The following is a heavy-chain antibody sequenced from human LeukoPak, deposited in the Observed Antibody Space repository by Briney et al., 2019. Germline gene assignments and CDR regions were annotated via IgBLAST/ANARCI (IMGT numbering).Heavy chain of an antibody. J-gene: IGHJ4*02. CDR3: ASVMGTTYFNY. Sequence: GGSLRLSCAASGFTFSSYAMHWVRQAPGKGLEWVAVISYDGSNKYYADSVKGRFTISRDNSKNTLYLQMNSLRAEDTAVYYCASVMGTTYFNYWGQGTLVTVSS. CDR2: ISYDGSNK. V-gene: IGHV3-30*14. CDR1: GFTFSSYA. D-gene: IGHD1-26*01.